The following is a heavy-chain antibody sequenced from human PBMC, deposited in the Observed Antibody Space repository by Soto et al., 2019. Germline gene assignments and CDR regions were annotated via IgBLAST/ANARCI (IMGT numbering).Heavy chain of an antibody. V-gene: IGHV4-34*01. CDR3: ARVERGTATTVVDAFDI. CDR2: MSHSGGT. D-gene: IGHD1-1*01. CDR1: GGFVSSGSYY. J-gene: IGHJ3*02. Sequence: QVQLQQWGAGLLKPSETLSLTCAVYGGFVSSGSYYWSWIRQPPGKGLEWIGEMSHSGGTHFNPSLNSRVTISVDTSKHQCSLNMSSVTAADTALYYCARVERGTATTVVDAFDIWGPGTMVTVSS.